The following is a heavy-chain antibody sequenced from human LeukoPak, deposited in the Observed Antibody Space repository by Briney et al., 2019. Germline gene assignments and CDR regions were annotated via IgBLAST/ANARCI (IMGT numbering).Heavy chain of an antibody. V-gene: IGHV3-30*18. Sequence: PGGSLRLSCAASGFTFSSYGMHWVRQAPGKGLEWVAVISYDGSNKYYADSVKGRFTISRDNSKNTLYLQMNSLRAEDTAVYYCAKDGGSGSPLDYWGQGTLVTVSS. J-gene: IGHJ4*02. CDR3: AKDGGSGSPLDY. CDR1: GFTFSSYG. D-gene: IGHD1-26*01. CDR2: ISYDGSNK.